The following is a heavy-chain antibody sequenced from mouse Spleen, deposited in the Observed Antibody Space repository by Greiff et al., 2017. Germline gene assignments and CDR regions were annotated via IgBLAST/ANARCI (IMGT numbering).Heavy chain of an antibody. CDR1: GYTFTDYY. V-gene: IGHV1-26*01. J-gene: IGHJ4*01. D-gene: IGHD1-1*01. CDR2: INPNNGGT. Sequence: EVQLQQSGPELVKPGASVKISCKASGYTFTDYYMNWVKQSHGKSLEWIGDINPNNGGTSYNQKFKGKATLTVDKSSSTAYMELRSLTSEDSAVYYCAREDYYYGRDYAMDYWGQGTSVTVSS. CDR3: AREDYYYGRDYAMDY.